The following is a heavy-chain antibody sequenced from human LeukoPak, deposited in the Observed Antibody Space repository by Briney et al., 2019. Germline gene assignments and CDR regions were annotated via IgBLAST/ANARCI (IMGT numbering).Heavy chain of an antibody. CDR3: AKLGDLFDY. Sequence: AGGSLRLXCAASGFTFSRSWMTWVRQAPGKGLEWVANIKQDGSEKYYLDSVKGRFTISKDNAKNSLYLQMNSLRAEDTALYYCAKLGDLFDYWGQGTLVTVSS. V-gene: IGHV3-7*01. D-gene: IGHD3-10*01. CDR2: IKQDGSEK. J-gene: IGHJ4*02. CDR1: GFTFSRSW.